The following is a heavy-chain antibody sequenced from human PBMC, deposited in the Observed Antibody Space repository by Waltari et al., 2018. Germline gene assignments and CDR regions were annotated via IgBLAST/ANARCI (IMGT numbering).Heavy chain of an antibody. CDR1: GFTFSSYA. D-gene: IGHD5-12*01. J-gene: IGHJ3*02. V-gene: IGHV3-30*01. Sequence: QVQLVESGGGVVQPGRSLRLSCAASGFTFSSYAMHWVRQAQGKGLEWVAVISDDGSNKYYADSVKGRFTISRDNSKNTLYLQMNSLRAEDTAVYFCTRGQSGNSAYAFAMWGQATMVTVSP. CDR3: TRGQSGNSAYAFAM. CDR2: ISDDGSNK.